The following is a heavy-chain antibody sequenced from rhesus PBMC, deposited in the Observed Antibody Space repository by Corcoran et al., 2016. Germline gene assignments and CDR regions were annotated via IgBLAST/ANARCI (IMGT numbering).Heavy chain of an antibody. CDR1: GGSISGYY. CDR2: NGGSRGST. Sequence: QVQLQESGPGLVKPSETLSLTCAVSGGSISGYYWNWIRQPPGKGLEGIGYNGGSRGSTSYTPSLKRRVTNATDTSKTQFSRKRSSVTAADTAVDYCARNLLLEDYWGQGVLVTVSS. CDR3: ARNLLLEDY. J-gene: IGHJ4*01. D-gene: IGHD1-1*01. V-gene: IGHV4-165*02.